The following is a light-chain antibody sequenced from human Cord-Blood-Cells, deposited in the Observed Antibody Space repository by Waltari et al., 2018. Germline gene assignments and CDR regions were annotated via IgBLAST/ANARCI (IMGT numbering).Light chain of an antibody. J-gene: IGLJ3*02. V-gene: IGLV3-1*01. CDR3: QAWDSSTAV. Sequence: SYELTQPPSVSVSPGQTASIPCSGDNLGDKYACWYQHKPGQSPVLVIYQDSKRPSGIPERFSGSNSGNTATLTISGTQAMDEADYYCQAWDSSTAVFGGGTKLTVL. CDR2: QDS. CDR1: NLGDKY.